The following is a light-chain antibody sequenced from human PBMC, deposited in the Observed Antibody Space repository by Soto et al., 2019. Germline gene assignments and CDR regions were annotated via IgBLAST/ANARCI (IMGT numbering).Light chain of an antibody. Sequence: QSALTQPASVSGSPGQSITISCTGTSSDVGGYNYVSWYQQHPGKAPKLMIYDVSNRPSGVSNRFSGSKSGNTASLTISGLQAEDEADYYCSSYTSSSTLGVVGGWTKLTVL. CDR2: DVS. V-gene: IGLV2-14*01. CDR1: SSDVGGYNY. J-gene: IGLJ3*02. CDR3: SSYTSSSTLGV.